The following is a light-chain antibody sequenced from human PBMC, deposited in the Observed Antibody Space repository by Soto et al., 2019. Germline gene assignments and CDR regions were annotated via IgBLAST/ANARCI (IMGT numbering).Light chain of an antibody. J-gene: IGKJ1*01. CDR2: WAS. Sequence: DIVMTQSPDSLAVSLGERATINCKSSQGVLYSSNNKNYLAWYQQKPGQPPKLLIYWASTRESGVPDRFSGSGSGTDFTLTISSLRAEDVAVYYCQQYYSTPWTFGQGTKVEIK. CDR3: QQYYSTPWT. V-gene: IGKV4-1*01. CDR1: QGVLYSSNNKNY.